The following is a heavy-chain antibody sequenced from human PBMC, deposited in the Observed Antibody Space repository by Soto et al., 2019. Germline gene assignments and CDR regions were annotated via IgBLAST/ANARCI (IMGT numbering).Heavy chain of an antibody. V-gene: IGHV3-23*01. CDR2: ISGSGGST. D-gene: IGHD6-13*01. CDR1: GFTFSSYA. J-gene: IGHJ6*02. Sequence: GGSLRLSCAASGFTFSSYAMSWVRQAPGKGLEWVSAISGSGGSTYYADSVKGRFTISRDNSKNTLYLQMNSLRAEDTAVYYCAKHIDEVAAAGTYYYYGMDVWGQGTTVTVSS. CDR3: AKHIDEVAAAGTYYYYGMDV.